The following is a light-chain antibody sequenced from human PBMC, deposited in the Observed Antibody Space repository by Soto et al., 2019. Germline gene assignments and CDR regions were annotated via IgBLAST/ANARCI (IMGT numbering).Light chain of an antibody. Sequence: DIQMTQSPSSLSASEGDSVTITCRASQSISSYLNWYQQKPGKAPKLLIYAASSLQSGVPSRFSGSGSGTDFTLTISSLQPEDFATYYCQQSCSTPLFTFGPGTKVDIK. J-gene: IGKJ3*01. CDR3: QQSCSTPLFT. V-gene: IGKV1-39*01. CDR2: AAS. CDR1: QSISSY.